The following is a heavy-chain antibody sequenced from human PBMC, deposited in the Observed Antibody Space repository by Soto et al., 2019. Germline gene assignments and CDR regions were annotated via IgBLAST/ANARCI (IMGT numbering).Heavy chain of an antibody. CDR2: INPRFGDT. CDR1: GYTFTADY. D-gene: IGHD3-10*01. V-gene: IGHV1-2*02. J-gene: IGHJ6*02. Sequence: QVQLVQSGAELKEPGDSVRVSCEASGYTFTADYIHWVRQAPGQGLEWMGWINPRFGDTSYAQDFQGRVSMTRDTSISTVYMELSRLTSDDTAIYYCARHMDYSYGPGSGNGHGFWGQGTTVTVFS. CDR3: ARHMDYSYGPGSGNGHGF.